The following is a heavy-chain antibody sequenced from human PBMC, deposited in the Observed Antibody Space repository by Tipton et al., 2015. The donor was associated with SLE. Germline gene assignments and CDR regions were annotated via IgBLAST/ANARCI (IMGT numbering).Heavy chain of an antibody. Sequence: GLVKPSETLSLTCAVYGGSFSGYYWSWIRQPPGKGLEWIGEINHSGSTNYNPSLKSRVTISVDTSKNQFSLKLSSVTAADTAVYYCARVESRTSYYGSGSHAFDIWGQGTMVTVSS. J-gene: IGHJ3*02. V-gene: IGHV4-34*01. D-gene: IGHD3-10*01. CDR2: INHSGST. CDR1: GGSFSGYY. CDR3: ARVESRTSYYGSGSHAFDI.